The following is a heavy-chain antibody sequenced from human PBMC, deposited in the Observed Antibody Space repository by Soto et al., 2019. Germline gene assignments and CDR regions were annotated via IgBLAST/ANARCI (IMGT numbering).Heavy chain of an antibody. D-gene: IGHD6-25*01. CDR3: ARDSGGMDY. CDR2: IYSGGST. CDR1: GFTVSSNY. V-gene: IGHV3-53*04. Sequence: EVQLVESGGGLVQPGGSLRLSCAASGFTVSSNYMSWVRQAPGKGLEWVSVIYSGGSTYYADSVKGRFTISRHNSKNTLSLQMNSLRSAHTAVYLCARDSGGMDYWGQGTLVTVSS. J-gene: IGHJ4*02.